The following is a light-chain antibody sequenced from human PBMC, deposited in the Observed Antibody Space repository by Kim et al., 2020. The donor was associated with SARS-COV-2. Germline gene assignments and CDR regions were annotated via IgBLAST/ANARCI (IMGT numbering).Light chain of an antibody. CDR3: LLSHGSAQV. Sequence: QAVVAQEPSLTVSPGGTVTLTCASSTGAVTSGYSPNWFQQKPGQAPRALIYSTRKTHSWTPARFSGSLLGGKAALTLSDVQPEDEADYYCLLSHGSAQVFGGGTQLTVL. J-gene: IGLJ3*02. CDR1: TGAVTSGYS. V-gene: IGLV7-43*01. CDR2: STR.